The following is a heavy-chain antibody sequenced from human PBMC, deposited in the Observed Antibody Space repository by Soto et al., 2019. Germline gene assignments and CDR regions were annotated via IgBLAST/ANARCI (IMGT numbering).Heavy chain of an antibody. CDR1: GFTFSNYW. V-gene: IGHV3-74*01. J-gene: IGHJ5*01. CDR2: INVDASGA. CDR3: VRGAYRGFRLDS. D-gene: IGHD5-18*01. Sequence: EVQLVESGGGLVQRGGSLRLSCAASGFTFSNYWIHWVRQAPGKGLVWVSRINVDASGANYADFVKGRFTISRDNAKNTVYLQMNSLRDEDTAVYYCVRGAYRGFRLDSWGQGTLVTVSS.